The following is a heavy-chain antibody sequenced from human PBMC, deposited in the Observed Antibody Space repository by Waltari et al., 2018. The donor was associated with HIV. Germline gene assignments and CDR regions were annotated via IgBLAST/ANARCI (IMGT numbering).Heavy chain of an antibody. CDR1: GFTFGAYG. D-gene: IGHD6-19*01. CDR2: IRIKANGGAT. Sequence: DVQVVESGGGLVKPGRSLRLSCTGSGFTFGAYGASWFRQAPGKGWEGVGFIRIKANGGATQCGASVKGRFTISREDSKSFAYLQMNGLEIEDTAVYFCARGGVAVPGIHYWGQGTLVTVSS. J-gene: IGHJ4*02. V-gene: IGHV3-49*05. CDR3: ARGGVAVPGIHY.